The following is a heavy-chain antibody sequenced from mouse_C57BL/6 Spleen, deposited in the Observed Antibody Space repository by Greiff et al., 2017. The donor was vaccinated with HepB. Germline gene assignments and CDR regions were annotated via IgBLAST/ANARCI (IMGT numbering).Heavy chain of an antibody. CDR3: ARGVATGYFDV. D-gene: IGHD1-1*01. CDR2: IRNKANGYTT. Sequence: EVQVVESGGGLVQPGGSLSLSCAASGFTFTDYYMSWVRQPPGKALEWLGFIRNKANGYTTEYSASVKGRFTISRDNSQSILYLQMYALRAEDSATYYCARGVATGYFDVWGTGTTVTVSS. V-gene: IGHV7-3*01. CDR1: GFTFTDYY. J-gene: IGHJ1*03.